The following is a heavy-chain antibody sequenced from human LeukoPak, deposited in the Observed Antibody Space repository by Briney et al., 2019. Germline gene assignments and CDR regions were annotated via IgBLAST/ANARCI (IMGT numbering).Heavy chain of an antibody. V-gene: IGHV3-30*02. Sequence: AGGSLRLSCAASGFTFSSYGMHWVRQAPRKGLEWVAFIRYDGSNKYYADSVKGRFTISRDNSKNTLYLQMNSLRAEDTAVYYCAKDTPYSSGWSYYFDYWGQGTLVTVSS. CDR3: AKDTPYSSGWSYYFDY. J-gene: IGHJ4*02. D-gene: IGHD6-19*01. CDR2: IRYDGSNK. CDR1: GFTFSSYG.